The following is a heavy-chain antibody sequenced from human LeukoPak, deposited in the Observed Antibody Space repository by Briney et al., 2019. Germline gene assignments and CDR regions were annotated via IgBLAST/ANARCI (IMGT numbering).Heavy chain of an antibody. Sequence: PGGSLRLSCAASGFTFSSYAMSWVRQAPGKGLEWVSAISGSGGSTYYADSVKGRFTISRDNSKNTLYLQMNSLRAEDTAVYYCAKQTYYDFWSGYDKFDYWGQGTLVTVSS. J-gene: IGHJ4*02. V-gene: IGHV3-23*01. D-gene: IGHD3-3*01. CDR1: GFTFSSYA. CDR3: AKQTYYDFWSGYDKFDY. CDR2: ISGSGGST.